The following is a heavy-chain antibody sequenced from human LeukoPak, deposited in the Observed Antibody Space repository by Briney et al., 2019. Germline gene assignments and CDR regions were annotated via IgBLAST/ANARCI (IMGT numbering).Heavy chain of an antibody. Sequence: GGSLRPSCAASGFSFSSYYMSWVRQASGKGLEWVGRIRSKANSYATAYAASVKGRFTISRDDSKNTAYLQMNSLKTEDTAVYYCIRPGIAVAGDLTWFDPWGQGTLVTVSS. CDR2: IRSKANSYAT. V-gene: IGHV3-73*01. D-gene: IGHD6-19*01. CDR3: IRPGIAVAGDLTWFDP. CDR1: GFSFSSYY. J-gene: IGHJ5*02.